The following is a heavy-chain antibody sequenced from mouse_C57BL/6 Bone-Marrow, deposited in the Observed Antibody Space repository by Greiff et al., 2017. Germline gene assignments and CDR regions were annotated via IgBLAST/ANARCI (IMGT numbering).Heavy chain of an antibody. V-gene: IGHV1-52*01. J-gene: IGHJ3*01. CDR1: GYTFTSYW. CDR2: IDPSDSDT. Sequence: QVQLQQPGAELVRPGSSVKLSCKASGYTFTSYWMHWVKQRPIPGLEWIGNIDPSDSDTHYTQKFKGKATLTVDKSSSAAYLRRSSLTSEDSAVYDCARGYYGSSSWFAYWGQGTLVTVSA. D-gene: IGHD1-1*01. CDR3: ARGYYGSSSWFAY.